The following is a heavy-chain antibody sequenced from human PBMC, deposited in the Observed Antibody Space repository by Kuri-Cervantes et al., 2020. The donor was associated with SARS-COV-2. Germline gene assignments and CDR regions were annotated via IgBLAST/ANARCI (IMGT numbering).Heavy chain of an antibody. CDR3: ARGRVYARRIYYYYYGMDV. CDR2: INHSGST. D-gene: IGHD3-16*01. Sequence: ESLKISCAVYGGSFSGYYWSWIRQPPGKGLEWIGEINHSGSTNYNPSLKSRVTISVDTSENQFSLKLSSVTAADTAVYYCARGRVYARRIYYYYYGMDVWGQGTTVTVSS. CDR1: GGSFSGYY. V-gene: IGHV4-34*01. J-gene: IGHJ6*02.